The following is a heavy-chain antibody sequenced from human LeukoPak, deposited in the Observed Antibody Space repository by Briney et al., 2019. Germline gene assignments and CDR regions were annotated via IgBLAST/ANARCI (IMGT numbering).Heavy chain of an antibody. CDR2: ISSSSSTI. D-gene: IGHD1-26*01. J-gene: IGHJ3*02. CDR3: ARDYLALLGGAPYDAFDI. Sequence: PGGSLRLSCAASGFTFSSYSMNWVRQAPGKGLEWVSYISSSSSTIYYADSVKGRFTISRDNAKNSLYLQMNSLRAEDTAVYYCARDYLALLGGAPYDAFDIWGQGTMVTASS. CDR1: GFTFSSYS. V-gene: IGHV3-48*01.